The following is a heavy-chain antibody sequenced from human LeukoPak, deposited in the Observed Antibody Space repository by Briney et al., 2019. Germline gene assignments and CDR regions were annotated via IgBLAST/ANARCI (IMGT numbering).Heavy chain of an antibody. D-gene: IGHD3-22*01. V-gene: IGHV3-48*04. J-gene: IGHJ3*02. Sequence: GGSLRLSCAASGFTFTSYVMNWVRQPPGKGLEWISYIGTRGTTMYYADSVKGRFTISRDNAKNSLYLQMNSLRAEDTAVYYCASLYYYDSSGYYDAFDIWGQGTMVTVSS. CDR3: ASLYYYDSSGYYDAFDI. CDR2: IGTRGTTM. CDR1: GFTFTSYV.